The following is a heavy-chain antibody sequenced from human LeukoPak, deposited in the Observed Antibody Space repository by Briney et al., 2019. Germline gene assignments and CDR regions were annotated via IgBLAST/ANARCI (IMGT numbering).Heavy chain of an antibody. D-gene: IGHD3-3*01. V-gene: IGHV4-59*01. CDR3: ARGSRYKPDFFDD. J-gene: IGHJ4*02. CDR2: VYDNGTS. Sequence: PSETLSLTCSVSGGSMRHSYWTWIRQTAEKGLEWIGYVYDNGTSNSRSSLRSRVSMSVDTSKNEFSLKLSSVTAADTAVYFCARGSRYKPDFFDDWGLGTPVTVSS. CDR1: GGSMRHSY.